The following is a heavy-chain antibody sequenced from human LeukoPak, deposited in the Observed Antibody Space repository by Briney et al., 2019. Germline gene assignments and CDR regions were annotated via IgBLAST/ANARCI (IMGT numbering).Heavy chain of an antibody. Sequence: GGSLRLSCSVSGFTFSTYVMHWVRQAPGKGLEYVSAISSNGDNTYYADSVKGRFTISRDNSKNTLYLQMSSLRADDTAVYYCVRGTGYWGQGTLVPSP. J-gene: IGHJ4*02. CDR3: VRGTGY. CDR1: GFTFSTYV. V-gene: IGHV3-64D*06. CDR2: ISSNGDNT.